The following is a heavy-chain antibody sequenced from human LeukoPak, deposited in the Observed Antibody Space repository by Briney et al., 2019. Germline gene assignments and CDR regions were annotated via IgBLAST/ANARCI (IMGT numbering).Heavy chain of an antibody. CDR3: ARPMIVVAEWEDDAFDI. D-gene: IGHD3-22*01. J-gene: IGHJ3*02. V-gene: IGHV1-2*02. Sequence: ASVKVSCKASGYTFTGYYMHWVRQAPGQGLEWMGWINPNSGGTNYAQKFQGRVTMTRDTPISTAYMELSRLRSDDTAVYYCARPMIVVAEWEDDAFDIWGQGTMVTVSS. CDR2: INPNSGGT. CDR1: GYTFTGYY.